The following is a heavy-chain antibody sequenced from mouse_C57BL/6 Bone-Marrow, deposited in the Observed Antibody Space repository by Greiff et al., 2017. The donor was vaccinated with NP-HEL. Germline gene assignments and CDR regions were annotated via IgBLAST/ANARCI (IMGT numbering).Heavy chain of an antibody. V-gene: IGHV2-9-1*01. J-gene: IGHJ1*03. D-gene: IGHD1-1*01. CDR1: GFSLTSYA. CDR3: ARKGDYYGSGYFDV. Sequence: VKLVESGPGLVAPSQSLSITCTVPGFSLTSYAISWVRQPPGKGLEWLGVIWTGGGTNYNSALKSRLSISKDNSKSQVFLKMNSLQTDDTARYYCARKGDYYGSGYFDVWGTGTTVTVSS. CDR2: IWTGGGT.